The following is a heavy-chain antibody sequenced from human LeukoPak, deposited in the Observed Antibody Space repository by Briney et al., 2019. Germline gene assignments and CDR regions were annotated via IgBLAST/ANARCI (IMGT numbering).Heavy chain of an antibody. J-gene: IGHJ4*02. CDR2: IYYSGST. Sequence: SETLSLTCTVSGGSISSSSYYWGWIRQPPGKGLEWIGSIYYSGSTYYNPSLKSRVTISVDTSKNQFSLKLSSVTAADTAVYYCARQIMTNDYYDSSGYYSYFDYWGQGTLVTVSS. D-gene: IGHD3-22*01. CDR3: ARQIMTNDYYDSSGYYSYFDY. CDR1: GGSISSSSYY. V-gene: IGHV4-39*01.